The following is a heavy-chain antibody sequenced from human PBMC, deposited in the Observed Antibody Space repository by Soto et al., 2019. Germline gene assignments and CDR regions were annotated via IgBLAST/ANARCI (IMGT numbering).Heavy chain of an antibody. Sequence: QEQLVESGGGVVQPGTSLRLSCAVPGGIFHGYGMHWVRQAPGKGLEGVAMIRVDGSKEEYADSVKGRFTISRDNSKNPLYLQMNPLGAEDTTVYYCARDGIGGTVFRGYLDYWGRGTVVTVSS. V-gene: IGHV3-33*01. J-gene: IGHJ4*02. D-gene: IGHD1-7*01. CDR2: IRVDGSKE. CDR1: GGIFHGYG. CDR3: ARDGIGGTVFRGYLDY.